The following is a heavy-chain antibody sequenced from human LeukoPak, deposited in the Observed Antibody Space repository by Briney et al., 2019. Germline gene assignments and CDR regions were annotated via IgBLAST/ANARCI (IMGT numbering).Heavy chain of an antibody. D-gene: IGHD2-21*02. J-gene: IGHJ3*02. V-gene: IGHV3-43*02. CDR2: ISGDGGST. CDR3: AKGFRAYCGGDCYSDAFDI. CDR1: GFTFDDYA. Sequence: GGSLRLSCAASGFTFDDYAMHWVRQAPGKGLEWVSLISGDGGSTYYADSVKGRFTISRDNSKNSLYLQMNSLRAEDTAVYYCAKGFRAYCGGDCYSDAFDIWGQGTMVTVSS.